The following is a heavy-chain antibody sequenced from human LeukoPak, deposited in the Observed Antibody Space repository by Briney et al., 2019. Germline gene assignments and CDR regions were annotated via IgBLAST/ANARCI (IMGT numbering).Heavy chain of an antibody. V-gene: IGHV4-59*01. J-gene: IGHJ4*02. Sequence: SETLFLTCTVSGGSISSYYWSWIRQPPGKGLEWIGYIYYSGSTNYNPSLKSRVTISVDTSKNQFSLKLSSVTAADTAVYYCARHYDSSGYYLYYFDYWGQGTLVTVSS. D-gene: IGHD3-22*01. CDR3: ARHYDSSGYYLYYFDY. CDR1: GGSISSYY. CDR2: IYYSGST.